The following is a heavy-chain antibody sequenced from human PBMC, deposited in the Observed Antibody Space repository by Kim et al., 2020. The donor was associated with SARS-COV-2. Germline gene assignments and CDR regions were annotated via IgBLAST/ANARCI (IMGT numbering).Heavy chain of an antibody. CDR1: GDSVSSNSAA. D-gene: IGHD3-22*01. J-gene: IGHJ4*02. Sequence: SQTLSLTCAISGDSVSSNSAAWNWIRQSPSRGLEWLGRTYYRSKWYNDYAVSVKSRITINPDTSKNQFSLQLNSVTPEDTAVYYCARDSRHRYDSPAGYFDYWGQGTLVTVSS. CDR3: ARDSRHRYDSPAGYFDY. V-gene: IGHV6-1*01. CDR2: TYYRSKWYN.